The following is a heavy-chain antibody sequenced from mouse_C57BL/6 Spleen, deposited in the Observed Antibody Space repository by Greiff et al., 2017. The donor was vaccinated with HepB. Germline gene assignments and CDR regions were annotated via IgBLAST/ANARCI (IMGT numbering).Heavy chain of an antibody. CDR1: GFTFSSYA. Sequence: EVQLVESGGGLVKPGGSLKLSCAASGFTFSSYAMSWVRQTPEKRLEWVATISDGGSYTYYPDNVKGRFTISRDNAKNNLYLQMSHLKSEDTAMYYCARESYYSTFAYWGQGTLVTVSA. CDR2: ISDGGSYT. J-gene: IGHJ3*01. D-gene: IGHD2-5*01. V-gene: IGHV5-4*01. CDR3: ARESYYSTFAY.